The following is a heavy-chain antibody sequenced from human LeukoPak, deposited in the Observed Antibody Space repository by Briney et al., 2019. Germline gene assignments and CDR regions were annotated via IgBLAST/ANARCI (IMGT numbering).Heavy chain of an antibody. D-gene: IGHD6-13*01. CDR2: IIPILGIA. J-gene: IGHJ6*02. CDR1: GGTFSSYA. CDR3: ARSRGAAAGKLYYYGMNV. V-gene: IGHV1-69*04. Sequence: ASVKVSCKASGGTFSSYAISWVRQAPGQGLEWMGRIIPILGIANYALKFQGRVTITADRSTSTAYMELSSLRSEDTAVYYCARSRGAAAGKLYYYGMNVWGQGTTVTVSS.